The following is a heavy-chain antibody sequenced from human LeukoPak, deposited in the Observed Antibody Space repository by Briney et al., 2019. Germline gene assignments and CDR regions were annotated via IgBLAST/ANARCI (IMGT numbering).Heavy chain of an antibody. V-gene: IGHV1-2*04. CDR3: ARDYDILTGYYKGGYYFDY. D-gene: IGHD3-9*01. CDR2: INPNSGGT. CDR1: GYTFTGYY. J-gene: IGHJ4*02. Sequence: VSVKVSCKASGYTFTGYYMHWVRQAPGQGLEWMGWINPNSGGTNYAQKFQGWVTMTRDTSISTAYMELSRLRSDDTAVYYCARDYDILTGYYKGGYYFDYWGQGTLVTVSS.